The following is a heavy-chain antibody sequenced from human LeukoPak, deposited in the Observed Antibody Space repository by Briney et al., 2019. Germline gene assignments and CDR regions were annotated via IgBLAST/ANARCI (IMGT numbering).Heavy chain of an antibody. CDR3: ASQRLRMDWFDP. CDR2: INPSGGST. Sequence: GASVKVSCKASGYTFTSYYMHWVRQAPGQGLEWMGIINPSGGSTSYAQKFQGRVTMTRDTSTSTVYMELSSLRSEDTAVYYCASQRLRMDWFDPWGQGTLVTVSS. CDR1: GYTFTSYY. V-gene: IGHV1-46*01. J-gene: IGHJ5*02. D-gene: IGHD4-17*01.